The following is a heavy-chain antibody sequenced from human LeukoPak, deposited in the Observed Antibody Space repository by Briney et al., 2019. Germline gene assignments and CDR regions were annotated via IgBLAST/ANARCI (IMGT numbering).Heavy chain of an antibody. CDR2: IYYTGST. CDR1: CGSINTYY. Sequence: SETLSLTCSFSCGSINTYYCSWIRQTAGKGLEWIGFIYYTGSTNYNPSLKSRVTMSVDTSKSQFSLKLTSVTAADTALYYCARGANRLDSWGRGTLVTVSS. V-gene: IGHV4-59*12. D-gene: IGHD1-14*01. J-gene: IGHJ4*02. CDR3: ARGANRLDS.